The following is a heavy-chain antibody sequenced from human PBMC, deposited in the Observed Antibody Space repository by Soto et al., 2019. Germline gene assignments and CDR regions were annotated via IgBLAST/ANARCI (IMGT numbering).Heavy chain of an antibody. CDR3: ARGDTRVGLAY. CDR2: INHRGST. J-gene: IGHJ4*02. CDR1: GGSFSGYY. V-gene: IGHV4-34*01. D-gene: IGHD1-26*01. Sequence: SETLSLTCAVYGGSFSGYYWSWIRQPPGKGLEWIGEINHRGSTNHNPSLKSRVTISVDTSKNQFSLKLSSVTAADTAVYYCARGDTRVGLAYWGQGTLVTVSS.